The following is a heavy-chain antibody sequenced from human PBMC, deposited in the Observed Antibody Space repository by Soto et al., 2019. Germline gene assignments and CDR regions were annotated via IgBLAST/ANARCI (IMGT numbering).Heavy chain of an antibody. Sequence: GGSLRLSCATSGFTFRHYSMHWVRQAPGKGLEWVAYISTSSSPRYYADSVKGRFTISRDNDRKSIYLEMSSLRDEETAIYYCERDDLKSYDSDGRNARWGPGTLVTVSS. J-gene: IGHJ4*02. CDR3: ERDDLKSYDSDGRNAR. V-gene: IGHV3-48*02. CDR1: GFTFRHYS. D-gene: IGHD3-22*01. CDR2: ISTSSSPR.